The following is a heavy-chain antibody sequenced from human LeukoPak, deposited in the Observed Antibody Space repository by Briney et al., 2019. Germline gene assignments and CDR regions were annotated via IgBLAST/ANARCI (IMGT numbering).Heavy chain of an antibody. V-gene: IGHV3-30*04. Sequence: GGSLRLSCAASGFTFSSYAMHWVRQAPGKGLEWVAVISYDGSNKYYADSVKGRFTISRDNSKNTLYLQMNSLRAEDTAVYYCASGLVATIPGGYWGQGTLVTVSS. CDR3: ASGLVATIPGGY. D-gene: IGHD5-12*01. J-gene: IGHJ4*02. CDR1: GFTFSSYA. CDR2: ISYDGSNK.